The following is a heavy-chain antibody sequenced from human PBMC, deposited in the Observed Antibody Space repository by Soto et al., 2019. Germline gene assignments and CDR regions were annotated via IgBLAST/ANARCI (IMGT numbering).Heavy chain of an antibody. Sequence: GASVKVSCKVSGYTLTELSMHWVRQAPGKGLEWMGGFDPEDGETIYAQKFQGRVTMTEDTSTDTAYMELSSLRSEDTAVYYCATSPPPGTYYYGSGNHHFYWGQGTLVTVSS. CDR1: GYTLTELS. D-gene: IGHD3-10*01. V-gene: IGHV1-24*01. CDR3: ATSPPPGTYYYGSGNHHFY. CDR2: FDPEDGET. J-gene: IGHJ4*02.